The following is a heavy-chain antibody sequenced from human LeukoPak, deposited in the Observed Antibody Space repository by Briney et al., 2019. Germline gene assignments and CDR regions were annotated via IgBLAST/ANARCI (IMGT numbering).Heavy chain of an antibody. D-gene: IGHD1-26*01. J-gene: IGHJ4*02. V-gene: IGHV3-20*04. CDR3: AKSRHNTVGATYFDY. Sequence: GGSLRLSCAASGFTFDDYGMSWVRQAPGKGLEWVSGINWNGSSTGYADSVKGRFTISRDNAKNSLYLQMNSLRAEDTALYYCAKSRHNTVGATYFDYWGQGTLVTVSS. CDR2: INWNGSST. CDR1: GFTFDDYG.